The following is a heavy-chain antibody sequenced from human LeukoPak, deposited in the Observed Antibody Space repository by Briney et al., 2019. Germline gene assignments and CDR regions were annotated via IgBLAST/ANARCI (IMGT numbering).Heavy chain of an antibody. D-gene: IGHD3-22*01. V-gene: IGHV4-31*03. Sequence: PSQTLSLTCTVSGGSISSGGYYWSWIRQHPGKALEWIGYIYYSGSTYYNPSLKSRVTISVDTSKNQFSLKLSSVTAADTAVYYCARVVVIDDYYYYYGMDVWGQGTTVTVSS. CDR1: GGSISSGGYY. CDR2: IYYSGST. J-gene: IGHJ6*02. CDR3: ARVVVIDDYYYYYGMDV.